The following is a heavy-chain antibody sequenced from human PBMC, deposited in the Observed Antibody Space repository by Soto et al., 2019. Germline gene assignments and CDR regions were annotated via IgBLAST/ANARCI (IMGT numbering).Heavy chain of an antibody. CDR2: INPSGGST. D-gene: IGHD6-19*01. Sequence: ASVNVSCKASGYTFTIYYMHWGLQATGQGLEWMGIINPSGGSTSYAQKFQGRVTMTRDTSTSTVYMELSSLRSEDTAVYYCARVGQWLDAFDIWGQGTMVTVSS. V-gene: IGHV1-46*03. CDR3: ARVGQWLDAFDI. J-gene: IGHJ3*02. CDR1: GYTFTIYY.